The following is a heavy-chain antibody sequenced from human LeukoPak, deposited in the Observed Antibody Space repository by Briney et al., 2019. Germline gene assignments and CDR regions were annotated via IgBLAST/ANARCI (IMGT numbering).Heavy chain of an antibody. CDR1: GFSFSNDW. V-gene: IGHV3-7*01. CDR2: INQDESKK. J-gene: IGHJ4*02. CDR3: ARDHAYRTDY. D-gene: IGHD2-2*01. Sequence: PGGSLRLSCAASGFSFSNDWMCWVRQAPGKGLEWVANINQDESKKYYVDPVKGRFTISRDNAKNSLYLQMSSLRAEDTAVYYCARDHAYRTDYWGQGTLVTVSS.